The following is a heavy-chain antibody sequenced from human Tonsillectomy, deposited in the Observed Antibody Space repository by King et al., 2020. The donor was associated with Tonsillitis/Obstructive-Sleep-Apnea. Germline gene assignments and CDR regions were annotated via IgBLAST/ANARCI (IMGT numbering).Heavy chain of an antibody. D-gene: IGHD6-19*01. CDR2: IYSGGST. J-gene: IGHJ4*02. CDR3: ARAKIAVAAMDY. CDR1: GFTVSSNY. V-gene: IGHV3-53*04. Sequence: VQLVESGGGLVQPGGSLRLSCAASGFTVSSNYMSWVRQAPGKGLEWVSVIYSGGSTYYADSVKGRFTISRHNSNNTLYLQMNSLRAEDTAVYYCARAKIAVAAMDYWGQGTLVTVSS.